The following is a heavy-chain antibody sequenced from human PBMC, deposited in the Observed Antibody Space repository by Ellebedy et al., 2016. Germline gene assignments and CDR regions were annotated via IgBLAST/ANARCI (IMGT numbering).Heavy chain of an antibody. CDR3: ARIQVATTMFDY. D-gene: IGHD5-12*01. V-gene: IGHV4-4*02. Sequence: GSLRLSCAVSGGSISSSNWWSWVRQPPGKGLEWIGEINHSGSTNYNPSLKSRVTISVDTSKNQFSLKLSSVTAADTAVYYCARIQVATTMFDYWGQGTLVTVSS. CDR2: INHSGST. CDR1: GGSISSSNW. J-gene: IGHJ4*02.